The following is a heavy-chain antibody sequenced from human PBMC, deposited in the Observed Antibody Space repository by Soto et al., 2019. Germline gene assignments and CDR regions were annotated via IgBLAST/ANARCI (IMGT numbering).Heavy chain of an antibody. CDR3: AKDFVKVTPYMAYFDY. CDR2: ISGSSSTI. D-gene: IGHD4-4*01. CDR1: GFTFSDYS. V-gene: IGHV3-48*04. J-gene: IGHJ4*02. Sequence: GGSLRLSCAASGFTFSDYSMNWVRQAPGKGLEWISYISGSSSTIDYADSVKGRFTISRDNSKNTLYLQMNSLRAEDTAVYYCAKDFVKVTPYMAYFDYWGQGTLVTVSS.